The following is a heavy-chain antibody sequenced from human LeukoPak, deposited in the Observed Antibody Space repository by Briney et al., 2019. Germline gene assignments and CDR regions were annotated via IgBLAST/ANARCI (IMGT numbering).Heavy chain of an antibody. V-gene: IGHV3-66*02. CDR1: GFTISGNY. Sequence: PGGSLRLSCAASGFTISGNYMSWVRQAPGKGLEWVSFIYSSDNTYYIDSVKGRFTISRDKSKNTLYLQMNSLRAEDTAVYYCAGRRVLDASFDYWGQGTLVTVSS. CDR3: AGRRVLDASFDY. D-gene: IGHD3-16*01. J-gene: IGHJ4*02. CDR2: IYSSDNT.